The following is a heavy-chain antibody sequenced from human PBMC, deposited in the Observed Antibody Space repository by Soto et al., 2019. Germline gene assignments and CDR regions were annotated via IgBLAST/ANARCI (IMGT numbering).Heavy chain of an antibody. J-gene: IGHJ4*02. D-gene: IGHD5-18*01. CDR2: IYHSGST. CDR3: ARDGEGYGTYPGY. CDR1: GGSISSYY. V-gene: IGHV4-59*12. Sequence: SETLSLTCPVSGGSISSYYWSWIRQPPGKGLEWIGEIYHSGSTNYNPSLKSRVTISVDTSKNQFSLKLSSVTAADTAVYYCARDGEGYGTYPGYWGQGTLVTVSS.